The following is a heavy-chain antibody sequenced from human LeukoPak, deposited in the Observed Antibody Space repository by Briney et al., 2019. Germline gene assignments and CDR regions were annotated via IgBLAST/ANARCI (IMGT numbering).Heavy chain of an antibody. D-gene: IGHD3-10*01. CDR3: AKGPAMVRGTFDP. CDR1: GFTFSSYA. CDR2: ISGSGGNT. Sequence: PTGGSLRLSCATSGFTFSSYAMSWVRQAPGKGLEWVSSISGSGGNTYYADSVKGRFTISRDYSKNTLYLQMNSLRTEETAVYYCAKGPAMVRGTFDPWGQGTLVTVSS. V-gene: IGHV3-23*01. J-gene: IGHJ5*02.